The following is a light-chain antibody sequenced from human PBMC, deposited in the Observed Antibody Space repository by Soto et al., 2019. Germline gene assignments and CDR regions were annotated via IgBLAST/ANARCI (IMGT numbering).Light chain of an antibody. CDR2: AAS. CDR3: QKYNSAPLT. J-gene: IGKJ4*01. Sequence: IQMTQSPSSLSASVGDRVNITCRASQSINDYLNWYQQKPGKVPKLLIYAASTLQSGVPSRFSGSGSGTDFTLTISSLQPEDVATYYCQKYNSAPLTFGGGTKVDIK. CDR1: QSINDY. V-gene: IGKV1-27*01.